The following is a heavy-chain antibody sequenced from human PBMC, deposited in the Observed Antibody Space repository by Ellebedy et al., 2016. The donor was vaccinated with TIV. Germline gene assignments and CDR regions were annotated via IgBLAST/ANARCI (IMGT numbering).Heavy chain of an antibody. J-gene: IGHJ4*02. CDR3: TTRPPPYCDCPLDY. CDR1: GFAFTNAW. V-gene: IGHV3-15*01. CDR2: IKSKTDGGTI. D-gene: IGHD4-17*01. Sequence: PGGSLRLTCAASGFAFTNAWMSWFRQAPGQGLQWVGRIKSKTDGGTIDYAAPVKGRFNISRDDSQHTLYLQMNTLEPVDTDVYYCTTRPPPYCDCPLDYWGQGTLVTVSS.